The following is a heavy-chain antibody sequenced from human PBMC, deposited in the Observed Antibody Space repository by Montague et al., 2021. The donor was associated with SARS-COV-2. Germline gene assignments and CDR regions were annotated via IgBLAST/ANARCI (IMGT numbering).Heavy chain of an antibody. D-gene: IGHD2-2*01. CDR3: AREPRVGQLLSIYYYGMDV. Sequence: SETLSLTCIVSGSSVRSYYWSWIRQPPGKGLEWIGYIYDSGSTYYNPSLKSRVTISVDTSKNQFSLKLSSVTAADTAVYYCAREPRVGQLLSIYYYGMDVWGQGTTVTVSS. V-gene: IGHV4-59*02. CDR2: IYDSGST. J-gene: IGHJ6*02. CDR1: GSSVRSYY.